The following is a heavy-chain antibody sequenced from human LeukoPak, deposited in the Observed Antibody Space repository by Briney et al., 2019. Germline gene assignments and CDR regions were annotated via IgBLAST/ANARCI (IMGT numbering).Heavy chain of an antibody. Sequence: GRSLRLSCAASGFTFSTYAMHWVRQAPGKGLEWVAMIWYNGKNKHYADSVKGRFTISRDNSKNTLDLQMNSLRADDTAVYYCVRDPSNSGWAFDYWGQGTLVTVPS. CDR2: IWYNGKNK. CDR3: VRDPSNSGWAFDY. V-gene: IGHV3-33*01. CDR1: GFTFSTYA. J-gene: IGHJ4*02. D-gene: IGHD6-19*01.